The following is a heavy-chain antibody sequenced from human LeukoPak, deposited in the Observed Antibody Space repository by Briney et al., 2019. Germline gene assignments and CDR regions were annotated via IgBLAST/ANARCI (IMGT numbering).Heavy chain of an antibody. V-gene: IGHV3-23*01. CDR1: GFTFSSYA. D-gene: IGHD2-15*01. J-gene: IGHJ6*02. CDR2: ISGSGGST. Sequence: QTGGSLTLSCAASGFTFSSYAMSWVRQAPGKGLEWVSAISGSGGSTYYADSVKGRLTISRDNSKNTLYLQINSLRAEDTAVYYCATDAYCSGGSCYSDYYYYGMDVWGQGTTVTVSS. CDR3: ATDAYCSGGSCYSDYYYYGMDV.